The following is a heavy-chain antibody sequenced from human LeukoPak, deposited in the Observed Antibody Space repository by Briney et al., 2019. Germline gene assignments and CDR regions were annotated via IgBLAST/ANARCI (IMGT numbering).Heavy chain of an antibody. CDR3: ARYTTSTLPNWFDP. D-gene: IGHD2/OR15-2a*01. CDR1: GGSISSYY. J-gene: IGHJ5*02. V-gene: IGHV4-59*08. CDR2: IYYTGST. Sequence: SETLSLTCTVSGGSISSYYWSWIRQPPGKGLEGIGYIYYTGSTSYNPSLTSRVTMSLDTSKNQFSLRLSSVTAADTAIYYCARYTTSTLPNWFDPWGQGTLVTVSS.